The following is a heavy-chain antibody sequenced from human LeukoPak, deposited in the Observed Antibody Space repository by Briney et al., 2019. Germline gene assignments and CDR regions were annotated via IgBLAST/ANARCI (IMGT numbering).Heavy chain of an antibody. CDR1: GFTVSSNY. D-gene: IGHD2-2*01. V-gene: IGHV3-53*01. J-gene: IGHJ4*02. Sequence: GALRLSCAASGFTVSSNYMSWVRQAPGKGLEWVPVIYSGGSTYYADSVKGRFTISRDNSKNTLYLQMNSLRAEDTAVYYCARRGYCSSTSCYNEDYWGQGTLVTVSS. CDR2: IYSGGST. CDR3: ARRGYCSSTSCYNEDY.